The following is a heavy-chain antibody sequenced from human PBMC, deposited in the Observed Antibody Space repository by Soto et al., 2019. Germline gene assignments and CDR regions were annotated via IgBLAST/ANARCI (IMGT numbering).Heavy chain of an antibody. V-gene: IGHV4-34*01. D-gene: IGHD6-13*01. CDR3: ARDKFGRSTSSLHYYYYYGMDV. Sequence: SETLSLTCAVYGGSFSGYYWSWIRQPPGKGLEWIGGINNSGSTNYNPSLKSRVTMSVDTSKNQFSLKLSSVTAADTAVYYCARDKFGRSTSSLHYYYYYGMDVWGQGTKVTVSS. CDR1: GGSFSGYY. J-gene: IGHJ6*02. CDR2: INNSGST.